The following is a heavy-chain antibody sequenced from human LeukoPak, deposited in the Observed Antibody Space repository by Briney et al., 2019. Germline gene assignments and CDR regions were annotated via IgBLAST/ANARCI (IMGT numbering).Heavy chain of an antibody. CDR1: GFTVSSNY. D-gene: IGHD1-26*01. CDR3: ASLSKSYRGYYYYYYMDV. Sequence: GGSLRLSCAASGFTVSSNYMSWVRQAPGKGLEWVSVIYSGGSTYYADSVKGRFTISRDNSKNTLYLQMNSLRAEDTVVYYCASLSKSYRGYYYYYYMDVWGKGTTVTVSS. V-gene: IGHV3-53*01. CDR2: IYSGGST. J-gene: IGHJ6*03.